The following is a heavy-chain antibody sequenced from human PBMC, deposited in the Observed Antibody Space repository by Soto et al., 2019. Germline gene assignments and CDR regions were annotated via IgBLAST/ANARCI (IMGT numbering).Heavy chain of an antibody. CDR1: GGSVSSDDYY. CDR2: IFHGGST. D-gene: IGHD2-2*01. V-gene: IGHV4-30-2*01. CDR3: ARGRVVVPAAVMFNCLDP. Sequence: SETLSLTCTVSGGSVSSDDYYWNWIRQPPGKGLEWIGYIFHGGSTYYNPSLRSRVTISVDRSRTQFSLKMSSVTAADTAVYYCARGRVVVPAAVMFNCLDPWGQGALVTVSS. J-gene: IGHJ5*02.